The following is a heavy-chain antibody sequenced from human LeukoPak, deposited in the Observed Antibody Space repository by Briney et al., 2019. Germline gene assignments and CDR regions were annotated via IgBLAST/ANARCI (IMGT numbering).Heavy chain of an antibody. D-gene: IGHD7-27*01. CDR3: ARADWGSVDY. Sequence: GGSLRLSCAASRFDFKSYWMSWVRQVPGKGLEWVANIKHDGSEKNYVDSVKGRFTISRDNAKNSLYLHMNSLRAEDTAVYYCARADWGSVDYWGQGTLVTVSS. J-gene: IGHJ4*02. V-gene: IGHV3-7*01. CDR1: RFDFKSYW. CDR2: IKHDGSEK.